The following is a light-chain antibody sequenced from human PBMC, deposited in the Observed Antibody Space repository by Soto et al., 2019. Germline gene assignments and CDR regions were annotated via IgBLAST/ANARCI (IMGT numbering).Light chain of an antibody. CDR3: QQYGSSPRT. Sequence: EIVLTQSPGALSLSPGERATLSCGASQSVSSSYLAWYQQKPGQAPRLLIYGASTRATGIPDRFSGSGSGTDFTLTISRLEPEEFAVYYFQQYGSSPRTFGQGTKVEI. CDR1: QSVSSSY. V-gene: IGKV3-20*01. CDR2: GAS. J-gene: IGKJ1*01.